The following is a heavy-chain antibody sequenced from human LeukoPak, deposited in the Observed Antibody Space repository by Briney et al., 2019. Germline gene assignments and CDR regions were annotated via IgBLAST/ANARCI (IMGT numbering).Heavy chain of an antibody. J-gene: IGHJ2*01. CDR2: IIPIFGIA. V-gene: IGHV1-69*17. CDR1: GGTFSSYA. CDR3: ARGSDSSGYSIGWYFDL. D-gene: IGHD3-22*01. Sequence: SVKVSCKASGGTFSSYAISWVRQAPGQGLEWMGGIIPIFGIANYAQKFQGRVTITADKSTSTAYMELSGLRSEDTAVYYCARGSDSSGYSIGWYFDLWGRGTLVTVSS.